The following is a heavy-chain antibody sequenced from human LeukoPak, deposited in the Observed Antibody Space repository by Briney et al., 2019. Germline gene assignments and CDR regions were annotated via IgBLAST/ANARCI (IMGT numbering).Heavy chain of an antibody. V-gene: IGHV4-4*02. CDR3: ARSRGSGIDGMDV. CDR2: IYHSGST. CDR1: RFSFSTYP. Sequence: GFLRLSCAASRFSFSTYPMGWVRRAPGKGLEWIGEIYHSGSTNYNPSLKSRVTISVDKSKNQFSLKLSSVTAADTAVYYCARSRGSGIDGMDVWGQGTTVTVSS. J-gene: IGHJ6*02. D-gene: IGHD3-10*01.